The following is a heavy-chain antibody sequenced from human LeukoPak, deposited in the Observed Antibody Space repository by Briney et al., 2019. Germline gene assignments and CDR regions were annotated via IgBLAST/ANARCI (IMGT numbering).Heavy chain of an antibody. CDR1: GGSISSSSYY. Sequence: PSETLSLTCTVSGGSISSSSYYWGWIRQPPGKGLEWIGSIYYSGSTYYNPSLKSRVTISVDTSKNQFSLKLSSVTAADTAVYYCARHSPFTVRSGSYWNPLDYWGQGTLVTVSS. CDR3: ARHSPFTVRSGSYWNPLDY. CDR2: IYYSGST. V-gene: IGHV4-39*01. D-gene: IGHD1-26*01. J-gene: IGHJ4*02.